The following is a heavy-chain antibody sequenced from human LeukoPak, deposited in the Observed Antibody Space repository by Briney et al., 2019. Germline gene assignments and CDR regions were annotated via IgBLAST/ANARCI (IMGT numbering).Heavy chain of an antibody. J-gene: IGHJ4*02. D-gene: IGHD3-22*01. CDR2: ISGSGSTK. V-gene: IGHV3-48*03. Sequence: PGGSLRLSCTASGFTFSSYDVNWVRQAPGKGLEWVSYISGSGSTKDYADSVKGRFTISRDNSKNTLYLQMNSLRAEDTAVYFCARSRYSSGRGAFDSWGQGTLVTVSS. CDR1: GFTFSSYD. CDR3: ARSRYSSGRGAFDS.